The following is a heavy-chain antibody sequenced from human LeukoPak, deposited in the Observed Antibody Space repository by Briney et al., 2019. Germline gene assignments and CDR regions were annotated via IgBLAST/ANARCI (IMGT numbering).Heavy chain of an antibody. D-gene: IGHD3-10*01. CDR2: IYYSGST. V-gene: IGHV4-59*12. Sequence: SETLSLTCTVSGGSISSYYWSWIRQPPGKGLEWIGYIYYSGSTNYNPSLKSRVTISVDTSKNQLSLQLNSVTPEDTAVYYCARDRPRGEGYNYFDYWGQGILVTVSS. CDR3: ARDRPRGEGYNYFDY. CDR1: GGSISSYY. J-gene: IGHJ4*02.